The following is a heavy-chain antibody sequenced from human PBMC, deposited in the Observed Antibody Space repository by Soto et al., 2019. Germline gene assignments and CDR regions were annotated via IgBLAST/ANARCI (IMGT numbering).Heavy chain of an antibody. CDR2: IIAYNGNA. J-gene: IGHJ6*02. CDR1: GYTFTSYG. V-gene: IGHV1-18*01. CDR3: ARAPLGYCISTSCYALPSYYYYLGMDV. D-gene: IGHD2-2*01. Sequence: ASVKVSCKASGYTFTSYGISWVRQAHGQGLEWMGWIIAYNGNANYAQNFQGRVTITADESTSTAYMELSSLRSEDTAVYYCARAPLGYCISTSCYALPSYYYYLGMDVWGQGTSVTVSS.